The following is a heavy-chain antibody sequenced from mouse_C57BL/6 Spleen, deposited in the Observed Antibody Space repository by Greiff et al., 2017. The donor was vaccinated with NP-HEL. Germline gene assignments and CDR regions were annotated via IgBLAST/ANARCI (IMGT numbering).Heavy chain of an antibody. J-gene: IGHJ2*01. V-gene: IGHV5-9*01. Sequence: EVQVVESGGGLVKPGGSLKLSCAASGFTFSSYTMSWVRQTPEKRLEWVATISGGGGNTYYPDSVKGRFTISRDNAKNTLYLQMSSLRSEDTALYYCARRDYYYGSSYFDYWGQGTTLTVSS. CDR3: ARRDYYYGSSYFDY. D-gene: IGHD1-1*01. CDR1: GFTFSSYT. CDR2: ISGGGGNT.